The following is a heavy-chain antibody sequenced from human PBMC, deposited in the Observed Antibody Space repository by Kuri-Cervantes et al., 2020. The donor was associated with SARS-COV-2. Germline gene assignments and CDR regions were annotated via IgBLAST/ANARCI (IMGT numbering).Heavy chain of an antibody. V-gene: IGHV4-61*01. CDR1: GGSVSSGSYY. J-gene: IGHJ3*02. D-gene: IGHD7-27*01. CDR2: IYYSGSN. CDR3: AREWLTNWGRPDDAFDI. Sequence: GSLRLSCTVSGGSVSSGSYYWSWMRQPPGKGLEWIGYIYYSGSNKYNPSLKSRVTISVDTSKNLFSLKLSSVTAADTAVYYCAREWLTNWGRPDDAFDIWGQGTMVTVSS.